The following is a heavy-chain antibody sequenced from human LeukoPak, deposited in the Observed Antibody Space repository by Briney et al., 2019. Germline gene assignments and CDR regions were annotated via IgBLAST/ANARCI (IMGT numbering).Heavy chain of an antibody. CDR2: IYSGGST. V-gene: IGHV3-66*01. CDR1: GFTVSSNY. CDR3: AKAPRGIPGKLDY. J-gene: IGHJ4*02. Sequence: GGSLRLSCAASGFTVSSNYMSWVRQAPGKGLEWVSVIYSGGSTYYADSVKGRFTISRDNAKNSLYLQMNSLRAEDTAVYYCAKAPRGIPGKLDYWGQGTLVTVSS. D-gene: IGHD2-21*01.